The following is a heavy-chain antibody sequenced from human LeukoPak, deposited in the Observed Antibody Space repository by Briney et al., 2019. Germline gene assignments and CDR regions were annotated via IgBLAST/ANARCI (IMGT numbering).Heavy chain of an antibody. J-gene: IGHJ4*02. CDR1: GFTFSSYW. V-gene: IGHV3-7*01. CDR3: ARVATGGYSYGYNSKPSYYFDY. CDR2: IKQDGSEK. Sequence: GGSLRLSCAASGFTFSSYWMSWVRQAPGKGLEWVANIKQDGSEKYYVDSVKGRSTISRDNAKNSLYLQMNSLRAEDTAVYYCARVATGGYSYGYNSKPSYYFDYWGQGTLVTVSS. D-gene: IGHD5-18*01.